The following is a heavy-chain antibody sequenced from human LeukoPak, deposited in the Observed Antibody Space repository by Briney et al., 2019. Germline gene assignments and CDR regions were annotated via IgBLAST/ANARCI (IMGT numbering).Heavy chain of an antibody. CDR3: ARDHAFDSSGGGNLTY. CDR1: GYTFTSYG. V-gene: IGHV1-18*04. CDR2: ISVYNGNT. Sequence: ASVKVSCKASGYTFTSYGISWVRQAPGQGLEWMGWISVYNGNTNYAQKFQGRVTMTTDTSTSTAYMELRSLRSDDTAVYYCARDHAFDSSGGGNLTYWGQGTRVTVS. D-gene: IGHD6-19*01. J-gene: IGHJ4*02.